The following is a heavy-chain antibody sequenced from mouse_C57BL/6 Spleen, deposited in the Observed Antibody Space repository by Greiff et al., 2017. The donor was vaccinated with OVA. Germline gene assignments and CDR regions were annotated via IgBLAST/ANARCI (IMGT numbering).Heavy chain of an antibody. V-gene: IGHV3-6*01. D-gene: IGHD2-4*01. CDR1: GYSITSGYY. CDR3: ARAYDYDAFFAY. J-gene: IGHJ3*01. CDR2: ISYDGSN. Sequence: VQLKESGPGLVKPSQSLSLTCSVTGYSITSGYYWNWIRQFPGNKLEWMGYISYDGSNNYNPSLKNRISITRDTSKNQFFLKLNSVTTEDTATYYCARAYDYDAFFAYWGQGTLVTVSA.